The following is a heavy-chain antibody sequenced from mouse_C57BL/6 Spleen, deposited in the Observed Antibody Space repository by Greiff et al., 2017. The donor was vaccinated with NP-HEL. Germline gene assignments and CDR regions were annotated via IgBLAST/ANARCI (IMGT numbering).Heavy chain of an antibody. CDR2: ISDGGSYT. D-gene: IGHD3-2*02. J-gene: IGHJ4*01. CDR1: GFTFSSYA. Sequence: EVQLVESGGGLMKPGGSLKLSCAASGFTFSSYAMSWVRQTPEKRLEWVATISDGGSYTYYPDNVKGRFTISRDNAKNNLYLQMSHLKSEDTAMYYCANGDSSGYAMDYWGQGTSVTVSS. V-gene: IGHV5-4*01. CDR3: ANGDSSGYAMDY.